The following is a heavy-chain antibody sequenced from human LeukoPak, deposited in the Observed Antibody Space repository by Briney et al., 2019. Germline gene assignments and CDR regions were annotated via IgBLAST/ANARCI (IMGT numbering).Heavy chain of an antibody. V-gene: IGHV3-48*03. CDR3: ARVYSGSWYFEL. Sequence: GGCLRLSYAAAGFTFSSYEIDSVRQPGGRGREWDSYVSRSGRTRYDAPSVRGRFTISRHNAKNSLYLQMNSLRAEDTAVYYCARVYSGSWYFELWGRGTAVTASS. CDR1: GFTFSSYE. D-gene: IGHD5-12*01. CDR2: VSRSGRTR. J-gene: IGHJ2*01.